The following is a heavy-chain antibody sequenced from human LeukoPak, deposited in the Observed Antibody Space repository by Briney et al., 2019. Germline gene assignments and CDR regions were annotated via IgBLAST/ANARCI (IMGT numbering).Heavy chain of an antibody. CDR1: GFTFSSYA. Sequence: PGGSLRLSCAASGFTFSSYAMSWVRQAPGRGLEWVSTISGSGGSTYYADSVKGRFTISRDNSKNTLYLQMNSLRAEDTAVYYCAKGSGLTGTFFGYWGQGTLVTVSS. V-gene: IGHV3-23*01. D-gene: IGHD7-27*01. CDR2: ISGSGGST. J-gene: IGHJ4*02. CDR3: AKGSGLTGTFFGY.